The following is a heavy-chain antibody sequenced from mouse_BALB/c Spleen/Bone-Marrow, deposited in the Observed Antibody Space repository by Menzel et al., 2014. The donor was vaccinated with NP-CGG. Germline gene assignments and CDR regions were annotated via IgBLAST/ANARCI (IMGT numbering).Heavy chain of an antibody. CDR2: ISYDGSN. Sequence: EVQLQESGPGLVEPSQSLSLTCSVTGYSITSGYYWNWIRQFPGNKLEWMGYISYDGSNNYNPSLKNRISITRDTSKNQFFLKLNSVTTEDTATYYCARGYDYDYAMDYWGQGTSVTVSS. CDR1: GYSITSGYY. J-gene: IGHJ4*01. V-gene: IGHV3-6*02. CDR3: ARGYDYDYAMDY. D-gene: IGHD2-4*01.